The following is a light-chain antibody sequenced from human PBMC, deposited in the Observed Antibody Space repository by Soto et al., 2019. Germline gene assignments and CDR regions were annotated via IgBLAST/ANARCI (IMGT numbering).Light chain of an antibody. J-gene: IGKJ5*01. CDR1: QRVSSSN. Sequence: EIVLTQSPGTLSLSPGERATLSCRASQRVSSSNLAWYQQKPGQAPRLLIYGASTRATGIPARFSGSGSGTEFTLTISSLQSEDFAVYYCQQYNYWPPITFGQGTRLEIK. CDR2: GAS. CDR3: QQYNYWPPIT. V-gene: IGKV3-15*01.